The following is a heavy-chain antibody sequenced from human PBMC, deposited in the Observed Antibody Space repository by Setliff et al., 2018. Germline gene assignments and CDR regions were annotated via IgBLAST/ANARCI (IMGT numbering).Heavy chain of an antibody. D-gene: IGHD3-10*01. V-gene: IGHV3-30-3*01. CDR1: GFTISYYA. CDR3: ARFSGLNYGSFDS. CDR2: SRYAENYQ. J-gene: IGHJ4*02. Sequence: GGSLRLSCAASGFTISYYAIHWVRQAPGKGLEWVAVSRYAENYQYYADTVKGRFTISRDNSKNTLYLQMNSLRSDDTAVYYCARFSGLNYGSFDSWGQGTLVTVSS.